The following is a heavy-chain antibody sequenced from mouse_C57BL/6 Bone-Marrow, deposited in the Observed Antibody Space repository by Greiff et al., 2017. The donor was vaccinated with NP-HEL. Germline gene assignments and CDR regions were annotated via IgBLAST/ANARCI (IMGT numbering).Heavy chain of an antibody. CDR1: GFTFSSYA. V-gene: IGHV5-4*01. D-gene: IGHD2-2*01. J-gene: IGHJ4*01. Sequence: EVNVVESGGGLVKPGGSLKLSCAASGFTFSSYAMSWVRQTPEKRLEWVATISAGGSYTYYPDNVKGRFTISRDNAKNNLYLQMSHLKSEDTAMYYCARDRDGYDYYYAMDYWGQGTSVTVSS. CDR2: ISAGGSYT. CDR3: ARDRDGYDYYYAMDY.